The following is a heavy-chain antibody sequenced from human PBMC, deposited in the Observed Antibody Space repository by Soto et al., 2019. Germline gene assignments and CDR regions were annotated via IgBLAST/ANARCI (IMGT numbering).Heavy chain of an antibody. D-gene: IGHD3-3*01. CDR3: AKDDFWSGYCSRVSPYFDY. V-gene: IGHV3-23*01. Sequence: GGSLRLSCAASGFTFSSYAMSWVRQAPGKGLEWVSAISGSGGSTYYADSVKGRFTISRDNSKNTLYLQMNSLRAEDTAVYYCAKDDFWSGYCSRVSPYFDYWGQGTLVTVSS. CDR1: GFTFSSYA. CDR2: ISGSGGST. J-gene: IGHJ4*02.